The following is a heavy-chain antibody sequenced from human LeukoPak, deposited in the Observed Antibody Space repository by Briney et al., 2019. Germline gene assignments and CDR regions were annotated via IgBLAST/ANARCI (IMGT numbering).Heavy chain of an antibody. CDR2: INHGGSS. CDR1: GGSFSGYY. J-gene: IGHJ5*02. CDR3: AWAAAGFDP. V-gene: IGHV4-34*01. D-gene: IGHD6-13*01. Sequence: SETLSLTCAVYGGSFSGYYWSWLRQPPGKGLEWIGEINHGGSSNYNPSLKSRVTISVDTSKNQCSLKLSSVTAAGTAVYYCAWAAAGFDPWGQGTLVTVSS.